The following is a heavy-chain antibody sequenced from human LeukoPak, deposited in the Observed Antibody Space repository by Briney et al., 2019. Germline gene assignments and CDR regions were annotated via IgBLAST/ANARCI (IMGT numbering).Heavy chain of an antibody. Sequence: PSETLSLTCTVSGGSISSYYWSWIRQPPGKGLEWIGYIYYSGSTNYNPSLKSRVTISVDTSKNQFSLKLSSVTAADTAVYYCARVEKEYDFWGGYYTGIGWFDPWGQGTLVTVSS. D-gene: IGHD3-3*01. J-gene: IGHJ5*02. CDR1: GGSISSYY. CDR3: ARVEKEYDFWGGYYTGIGWFDP. CDR2: IYYSGST. V-gene: IGHV4-59*01.